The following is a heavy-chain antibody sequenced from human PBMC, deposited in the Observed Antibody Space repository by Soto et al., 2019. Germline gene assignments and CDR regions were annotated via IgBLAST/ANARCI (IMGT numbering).Heavy chain of an antibody. Sequence: GGSLRLSCAASGFTFSSYAMHWVRQAPGKGLEWVAVISYDGSNKYYADSVKGRFTISRDNSKNTLYLQMNSLRAEDTAVYYCASSIAARSYFDYWGQGTLVTVSS. J-gene: IGHJ4*02. CDR1: GFTFSSYA. CDR3: ASSIAARSYFDY. V-gene: IGHV3-30-3*01. CDR2: ISYDGSNK. D-gene: IGHD6-6*01.